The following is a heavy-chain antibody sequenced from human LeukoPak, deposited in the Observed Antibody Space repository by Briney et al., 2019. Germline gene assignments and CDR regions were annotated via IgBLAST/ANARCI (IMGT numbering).Heavy chain of an antibody. D-gene: IGHD6-13*01. CDR3: ARDRAAAGNYYGMDV. CDR1: GFTFSSYG. CDR2: IWYDGSNK. V-gene: IGHV3-33*01. J-gene: IGHJ6*02. Sequence: WGSLRLSCAASGFTFSSYGMHWVRQAPGKGLEWVAVIWYDGSNKYYADSVKGRFTISRDNSKNTLCLQMNSLRAEDTAVYYCARDRAAAGNYYGMDVWGQGTTVTVSS.